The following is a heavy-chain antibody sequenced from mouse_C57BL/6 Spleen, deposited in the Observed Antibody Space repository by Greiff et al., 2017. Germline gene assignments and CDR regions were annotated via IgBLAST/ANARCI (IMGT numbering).Heavy chain of an antibody. CDR2: IYPGAGDT. J-gene: IGHJ2*01. V-gene: IGHV1-82*01. CDR1: GYAFSSSW. CDR3: ARSKSTTVVASDY. D-gene: IGHD1-1*01. Sequence: VQLQQSGPELVKPGASVKISCKASGYAFSSSWMNWVKQRPGKGLEWIGRIYPGAGDTNYNGKFKGKATLTADKSSSTAYMQLRSLTSEDAEVYVCARSKSTTVVASDYWGQGTTLTVSA.